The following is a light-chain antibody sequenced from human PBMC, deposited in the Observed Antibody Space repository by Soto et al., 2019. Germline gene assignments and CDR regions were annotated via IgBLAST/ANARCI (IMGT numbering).Light chain of an antibody. CDR1: SGSIASND. Sequence: NFMLTQQHSVSESPGKTVTISCTRSSGSIASNDVQWYQQRPGSAPTTVIYENNQRPSGVPDRFSGSTDGSSNSASLTISGLQTEDEADYYCQSYDSSTVVFGGGTQLTVL. CDR3: QSYDSSTVV. J-gene: IGLJ2*01. CDR2: ENN. V-gene: IGLV6-57*04.